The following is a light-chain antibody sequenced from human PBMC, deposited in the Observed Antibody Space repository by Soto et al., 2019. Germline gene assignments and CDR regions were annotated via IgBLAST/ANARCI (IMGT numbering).Light chain of an antibody. J-gene: IGLJ2*01. CDR1: SSDVGGYNY. CDR3: SSFTTSSTLV. Sequence: QSVLTQPASVSGSPGQSITISCTGTSSDVGGYNYVSWFQHHPGKAPKLMIYDVVLRPSGVSDRFSGSKSGNTASLTISGLQAEDEADYYCSSFTTSSTLVFGGGTKVTVL. CDR2: DVV. V-gene: IGLV2-14*03.